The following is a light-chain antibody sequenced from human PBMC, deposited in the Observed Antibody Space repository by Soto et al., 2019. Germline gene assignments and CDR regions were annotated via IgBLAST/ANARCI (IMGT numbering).Light chain of an antibody. CDR2: QDS. J-gene: IGLJ2*01. Sequence: SYELTQPPSVSVSPGQTASITCSGDKLGDKYACWYQQKPGQSPVLVIYQDSKRPSGIPERFSGSNSGNTATLTISGTQAMDEADYYCQAWDSIVVFGGGTKVTVL. CDR1: KLGDKY. V-gene: IGLV3-1*01. CDR3: QAWDSIVV.